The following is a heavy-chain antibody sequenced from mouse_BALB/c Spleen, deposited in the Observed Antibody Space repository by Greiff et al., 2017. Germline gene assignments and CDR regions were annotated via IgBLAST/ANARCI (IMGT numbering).Heavy chain of an antibody. V-gene: IGHV7-3*02. D-gene: IGHD1-2*01. CDR1: GFTFTDYY. CDR3: ARDRDGLDY. CDR2: IRNKANGYTT. J-gene: IGHJ2*01. Sequence: EVQLVESGGGLVQPGGSLRLSCATSGFTFTDYYMSWVRQPPGKALEWLGFIRNKANGYTTEYSASVKGRFTISRDNSQSILYLQMNTLRAEDSATYYCARDRDGLDYWGQGTTLTVSS.